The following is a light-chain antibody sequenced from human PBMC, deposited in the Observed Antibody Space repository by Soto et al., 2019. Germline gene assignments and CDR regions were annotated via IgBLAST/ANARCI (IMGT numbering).Light chain of an antibody. V-gene: IGLV1-51*01. CDR2: DND. CDR1: SSNIGNNY. Sequence: QSVLTQPPSVSAAPGQKVTIYCSGSSSNIGNNYVFWYQQLPGTAPKLLIYDNDKRPSGIPDRFSGSKSGTSATLGITGLQTGDEADYYCATWDSSLSAGVFGGGTQLTV. CDR3: ATWDSSLSAGV. J-gene: IGLJ2*01.